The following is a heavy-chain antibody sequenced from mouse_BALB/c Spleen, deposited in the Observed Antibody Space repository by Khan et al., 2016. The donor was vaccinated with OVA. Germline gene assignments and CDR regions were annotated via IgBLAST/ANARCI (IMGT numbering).Heavy chain of an antibody. Sequence: EVQLQESGPGLVKPSQSLSLTCTVTGYSITSDYAWNWIRQFPGNKLEWMGYISNSGSTSYNPSLKSRISFTPDTSNNKFFLQLNSVTTEDTATYYYERGDYFDYWGQGTTLTVSS. V-gene: IGHV3-2*02. CDR3: ERGDYFDY. CDR2: ISNSGST. CDR1: GYSITSDYA. J-gene: IGHJ2*01.